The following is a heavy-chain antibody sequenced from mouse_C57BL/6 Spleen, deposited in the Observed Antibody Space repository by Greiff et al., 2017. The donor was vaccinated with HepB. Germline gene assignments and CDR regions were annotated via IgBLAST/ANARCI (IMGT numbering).Heavy chain of an antibody. CDR3: ARPYYYGSSYYAMGY. CDR2: IDPSDSYT. Sequence: QVQLQQPGAELVMPGASVKLSCKASGYTFTSYWMHWVKQRPGQGLEWIGEIDPSDSYTNYNQKLKGKSTLTVDKSSSTAYMQLSSLTSEDSAVYYCARPYYYGSSYYAMGYWGQGTSVTVSS. V-gene: IGHV1-69*01. CDR1: GYTFTSYW. D-gene: IGHD1-1*01. J-gene: IGHJ4*01.